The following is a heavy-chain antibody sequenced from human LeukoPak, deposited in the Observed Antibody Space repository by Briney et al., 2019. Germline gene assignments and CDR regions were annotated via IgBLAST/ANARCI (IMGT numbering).Heavy chain of an antibody. D-gene: IGHD2-2*01. CDR1: GYTFSNFG. J-gene: IGHJ4*02. Sequence: AAVRVSCKPSGYTFSNFGINWVRQAPGQGLEWMGWISSNNENPNSGQKFQARFTLTTASSTSTAYIAHRNLKFADTAVYSCARDGTSTDEYWGQGTLVTVSS. CDR3: ARDGTSTDEY. CDR2: ISSNNENP. V-gene: IGHV1-18*01.